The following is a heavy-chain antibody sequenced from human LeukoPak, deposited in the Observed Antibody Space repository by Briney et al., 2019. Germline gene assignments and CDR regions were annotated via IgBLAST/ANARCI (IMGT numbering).Heavy chain of an antibody. D-gene: IGHD4-17*01. CDR3: VRDPYRDYGDSFFDY. CDR1: GYTFTNYA. CDR2: ISTNTGNP. V-gene: IGHV7-4-1*02. Sequence: ASVKVSCKASGYTFTNYALNWVRQAPGQGLEWMGWISTNTGNPTYAQGFTGRFVFSLDTSVSTAYVQISSLKTEDTAVYYCVRDPYRDYGDSFFDYWGQGTLVTVSS. J-gene: IGHJ4*02.